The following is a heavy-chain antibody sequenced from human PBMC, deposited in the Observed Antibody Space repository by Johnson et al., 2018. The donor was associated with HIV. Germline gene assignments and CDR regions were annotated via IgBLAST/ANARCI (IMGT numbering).Heavy chain of an antibody. D-gene: IGHD6-19*01. CDR1: GFTFGDYA. V-gene: IGHV3-30*02. CDR2: IQYDGNNK. Sequence: QVQLVESGGGLVQPGRSLRLSCIASGFTFGDYAMNWVRQAPGKGLEWVAFIQYDGNNKYYVDSVKGRFTISRDNSKKTVYLQMHSLRAEDTAVYYYTKPRGPRKFYSSGWFDAFDVWGQGTMLTVSS. J-gene: IGHJ3*01. CDR3: TKPRGPRKFYSSGWFDAFDV.